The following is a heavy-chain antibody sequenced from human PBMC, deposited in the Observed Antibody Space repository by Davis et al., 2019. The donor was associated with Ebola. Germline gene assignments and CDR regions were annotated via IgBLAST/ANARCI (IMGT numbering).Heavy chain of an antibody. J-gene: IGHJ3*02. CDR1: GYTFTSYW. CDR2: IYTGDSVS. Sequence: GESLKISCKGSGYTFTSYWIAWVRQMPGKGLEWMGIIYTGDSVSRYSPSFRGQVTISADKSIKTAFLHWSSLKASDTATYYCASLRRTITGMDDGFDIWGQGTMVTVSS. CDR3: ASLRRTITGMDDGFDI. V-gene: IGHV5-51*01. D-gene: IGHD2-8*02.